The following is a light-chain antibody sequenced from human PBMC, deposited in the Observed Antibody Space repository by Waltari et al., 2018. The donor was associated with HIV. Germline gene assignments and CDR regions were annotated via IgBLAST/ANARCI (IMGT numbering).Light chain of an antibody. V-gene: IGLV1-44*01. CDR2: SNV. J-gene: IGLJ3*02. CDR3: STWDDSLNGLV. CDR1: NSNIRSNT. Sequence: QSVLTQPPSASGTPGQRVTISCSGSNSNIRSNTVNWYQQLPGTTPKLLIYSNVHRPSGFPDRFSGSKSGTSASLAISGLQSEDEADYYCSTWDDSLNGLVFGGGTKVTVL.